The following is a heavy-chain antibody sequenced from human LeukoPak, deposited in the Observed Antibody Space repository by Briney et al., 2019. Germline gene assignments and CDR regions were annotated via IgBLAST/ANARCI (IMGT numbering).Heavy chain of an antibody. CDR3: ARASPSYSSSWYGGHWFDP. V-gene: IGHV1-46*01. D-gene: IGHD6-13*01. CDR1: GYTFTSYY. Sequence: GASVKVSCKGSGYTFTSYYMHWVRQAPGQGLEWMGIINPSGGSTSYAQKFQGRVTMTRDTSTSTVYMELSSLRSEDTAVYYCARASPSYSSSWYGGHWFDPWGQGTLVTVSS. J-gene: IGHJ5*02. CDR2: INPSGGST.